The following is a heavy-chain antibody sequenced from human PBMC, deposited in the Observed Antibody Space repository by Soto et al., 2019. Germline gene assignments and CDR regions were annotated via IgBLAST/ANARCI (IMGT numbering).Heavy chain of an antibody. CDR1: GGSISSGGYY. D-gene: IGHD1-20*01. Sequence: SETLSLTCTVSGGSISSGGYYWSWIRQHPGKGLEWIGYIYYSGSTYYNPSLKSRVTISVDTSKNKFSLKLSSVTAADTAVYYCAIDSVTDSSMDVWGQGTTVTVSS. CDR3: AIDSVTDSSMDV. V-gene: IGHV4-31*03. CDR2: IYYSGST. J-gene: IGHJ6*02.